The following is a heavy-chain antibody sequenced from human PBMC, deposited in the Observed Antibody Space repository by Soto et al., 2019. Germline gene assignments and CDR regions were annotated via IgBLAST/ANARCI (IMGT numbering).Heavy chain of an antibody. CDR1: GYSFTSYW. V-gene: IGHV5-10-1*01. J-gene: IGHJ6*02. Sequence: GESLKISCKGSGYSFTSYWISWVRQMPGKGQERMGRIDPSDSYTNYSPSFQGHVSISADKSISTAYLQWSSLKASDTAMYYWAFRVRGPDGSYGMDVWGQGTTVTVSS. D-gene: IGHD3-10*02. CDR3: AFRVRGPDGSYGMDV. CDR2: IDPSDSYT.